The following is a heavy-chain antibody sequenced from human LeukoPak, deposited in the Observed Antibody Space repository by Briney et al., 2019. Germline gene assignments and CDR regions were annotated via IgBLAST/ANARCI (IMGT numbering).Heavy chain of an antibody. Sequence: GGSLRLSCAASGFKFDDDGMSWVRQSPGKGLEWVSGINWNGGSTGYADSVKGRFTISRDNARKSLYLQMNSLRAEDTALYYCARDLQQLGAFDIWGQGTVVTVSS. CDR3: ARDLQQLGAFDI. CDR2: INWNGGST. J-gene: IGHJ3*02. CDR1: GFKFDDDG. D-gene: IGHD6-13*01. V-gene: IGHV3-20*04.